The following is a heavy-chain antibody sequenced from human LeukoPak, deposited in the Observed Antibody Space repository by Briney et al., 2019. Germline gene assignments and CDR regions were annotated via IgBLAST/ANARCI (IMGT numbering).Heavy chain of an antibody. CDR2: ISGSGGST. Sequence: GGSLRLSCAASGFTFSSYAMSWVRQAPGKGLEWVSAISGSGGSTYYADSVKGRFTISRDNSKNTLYLQMNSLETDDTAVYYCAKDSYSKGDYWGQGTLVTVSS. D-gene: IGHD4-11*01. V-gene: IGHV3-23*01. CDR3: AKDSYSKGDY. CDR1: GFTFSSYA. J-gene: IGHJ4*02.